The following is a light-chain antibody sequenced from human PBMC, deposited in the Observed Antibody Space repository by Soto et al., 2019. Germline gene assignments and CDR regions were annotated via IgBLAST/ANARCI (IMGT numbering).Light chain of an antibody. Sequence: ESVLTQSPGTLSMSPGERATLSCRASQSVSSSYSAWYQQKPGQAPRLLIYGASRRATGIPDRFSGSGSGTDFTLTISRLEPEDFAVYYCQQYGSSPFTFCPGTKVDIK. CDR3: QQYGSSPFT. V-gene: IGKV3-20*01. CDR1: QSVSSSY. CDR2: GAS. J-gene: IGKJ3*01.